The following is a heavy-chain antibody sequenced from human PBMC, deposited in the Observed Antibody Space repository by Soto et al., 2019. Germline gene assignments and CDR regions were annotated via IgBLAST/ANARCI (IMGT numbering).Heavy chain of an antibody. Sequence: GGSLRLSCAAAGFTFSSYAMHWVRQAPGKGLEWVAVISYDGSNKYYADSVKGRFTISRDNSKNTLYLQMNSLRAEDTAVYYCAGSSGYLEYYFDYWGQGTLVTVSS. CDR1: GFTFSSYA. V-gene: IGHV3-30-3*01. J-gene: IGHJ4*02. CDR3: AGSSGYLEYYFDY. CDR2: ISYDGSNK. D-gene: IGHD3-22*01.